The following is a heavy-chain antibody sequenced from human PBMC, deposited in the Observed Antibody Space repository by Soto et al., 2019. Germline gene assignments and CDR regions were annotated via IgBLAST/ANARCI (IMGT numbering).Heavy chain of an antibody. CDR1: GGSFSGYY. CDR3: ARGLGRSAFDIWGSYRWGFDP. D-gene: IGHD3-16*02. CDR2: INHSGST. Sequence: SETLSLTCAVYGGSFSGYYWSWIRQPPGKGLEWIGEINHSGSTNYNPSLKSRVTISVDTSKNQFSLKLSSVTAADTAVYYCARGLGRSAFDIWGSYRWGFDPWGQGTLVTVSS. V-gene: IGHV4-34*01. J-gene: IGHJ5*02.